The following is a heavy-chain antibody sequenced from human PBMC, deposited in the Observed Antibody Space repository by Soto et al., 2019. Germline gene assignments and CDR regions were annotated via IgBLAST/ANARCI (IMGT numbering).Heavy chain of an antibody. CDR1: GFILSNYK. D-gene: IGHD2-15*01. CDR3: ARGYCSARTCYSGGE. Sequence: PGGSLRLSCAASGFILSNYKMNWVRQAPGKGLEWLSYIASNGNTIYYANSVKGRFTVSRDNAKGSLYLQMNSLRAADTAVYYCARGYCSARTCYSGGEWGQGTLVTV. CDR2: IASNGNTI. J-gene: IGHJ4*02. V-gene: IGHV3-48*03.